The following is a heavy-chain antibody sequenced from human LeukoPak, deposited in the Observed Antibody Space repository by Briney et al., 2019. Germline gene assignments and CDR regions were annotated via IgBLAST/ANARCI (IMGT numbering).Heavy chain of an antibody. Sequence: GGSLRLSCAASGVTFSSYWMSWVRQAPGKGLEWVANIKQDGSEKYYVDSVKGRFTISRDNAKNSLYLQMNSLRAEDTAVYYCARVPVMVSYWGQGTLVTVSS. CDR1: GVTFSSYW. CDR2: IKQDGSEK. CDR3: ARVPVMVSY. V-gene: IGHV3-7*01. J-gene: IGHJ4*02. D-gene: IGHD3-10*01.